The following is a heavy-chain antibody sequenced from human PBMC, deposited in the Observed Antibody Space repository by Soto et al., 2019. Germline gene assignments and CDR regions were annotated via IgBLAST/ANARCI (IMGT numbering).Heavy chain of an antibody. CDR1: GFTFSSYA. Sequence: QVQLVESGGGVVQPGRSLRLSCAASGFTFSSYAMHWVRQAPGKGLEWVAVISYDGSNKYYADSVKGRFTISRDNSKNTMYLQMNSLSAEDTAVYYCARDIVLVPAAMPYYYYGMDVWGQGTTVTVSS. D-gene: IGHD2-2*01. CDR2: ISYDGSNK. V-gene: IGHV3-30-3*01. J-gene: IGHJ6*02. CDR3: ARDIVLVPAAMPYYYYGMDV.